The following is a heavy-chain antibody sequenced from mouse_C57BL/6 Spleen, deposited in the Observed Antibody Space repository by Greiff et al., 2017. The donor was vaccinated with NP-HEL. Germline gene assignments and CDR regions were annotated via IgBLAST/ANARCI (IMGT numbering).Heavy chain of an antibody. Sequence: EVQGVESGEGLVKPGGSLKLSCAASGFTFSSYAMSWVRQTPEKRLEWVAYISSGGDYIYYADTVKGRFTISSDNARNTLYLQMSSLKSEDTAMYYWTREAYYSKGFAYLGQGTLVTVSA. V-gene: IGHV5-9-1*02. J-gene: IGHJ3*01. CDR1: GFTFSSYA. CDR2: ISSGGDYI. D-gene: IGHD2-5*01. CDR3: TREAYYSKGFAY.